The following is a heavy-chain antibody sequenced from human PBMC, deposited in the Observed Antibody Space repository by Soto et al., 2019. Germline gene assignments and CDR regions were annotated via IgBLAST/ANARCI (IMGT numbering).Heavy chain of an antibody. J-gene: IGHJ4*02. CDR3: AKDLSDYTGYFDT. CDR1: GYTFTTYY. Sequence: QVQLVQSGAEVKKPGASVKVSCKASGYTFTTYYIYWVRQAPGIGLEWMGLINPGGTYTTYAQKFQGRVALTSDTSTRAVYMELSSLRSEDTAVYYCAKDLSDYTGYFDTWGQGTQVTVSS. V-gene: IGHV1-46*01. CDR2: INPGGTYT. D-gene: IGHD4-17*01.